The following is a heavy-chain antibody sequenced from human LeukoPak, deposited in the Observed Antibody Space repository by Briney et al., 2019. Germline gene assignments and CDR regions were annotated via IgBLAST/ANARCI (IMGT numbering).Heavy chain of an antibody. V-gene: IGHV3-48*01. Sequence: GGSLRLSCAASGFTFSSYSMNWVRQAPGKGLEWVSYISSSSSTIYYADSVKGRFTISRDNAKTSLYLQMSSLRAEDTAVYYCSVETQNAFDIWGQGTMVIVSS. CDR2: ISSSSSTI. CDR1: GFTFSSYS. CDR3: SVETQNAFDI. J-gene: IGHJ3*02.